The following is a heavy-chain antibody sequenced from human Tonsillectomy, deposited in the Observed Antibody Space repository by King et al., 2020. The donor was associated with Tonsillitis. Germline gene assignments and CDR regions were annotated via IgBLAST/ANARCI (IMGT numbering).Heavy chain of an antibody. Sequence: VQLVESGGGLVQSGGSLKLSCAASGFTFSGSAMHWVRQASGKGLEWVGRIRTKANSYATAYAASVKGRFTISRDDSKNTAYLQMSSLKTEDAAVYYCTTVYIVAHDAFDMWGQGTMVTVSS. CDR3: TTVYIVAHDAFDM. CDR2: IRTKANSYAT. D-gene: IGHD5-12*01. J-gene: IGHJ3*02. V-gene: IGHV3-73*02. CDR1: GFTFSGSA.